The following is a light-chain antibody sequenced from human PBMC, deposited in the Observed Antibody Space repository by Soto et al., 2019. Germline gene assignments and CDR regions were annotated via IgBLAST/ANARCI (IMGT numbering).Light chain of an antibody. CDR1: QSVSSY. CDR3: QQRSNWPLT. CDR2: DVF. V-gene: IGKV3-11*01. J-gene: IGKJ4*01. Sequence: EIVLTQSPVTLSLSPGERATLSCRASQSVSSYLTWYQQKPGQAPRLLIYDVFNRATGIPARFSGSGSGTDFTLTISSLEPEDFAVYYCQQRSNWPLTFGRGTKVEIK.